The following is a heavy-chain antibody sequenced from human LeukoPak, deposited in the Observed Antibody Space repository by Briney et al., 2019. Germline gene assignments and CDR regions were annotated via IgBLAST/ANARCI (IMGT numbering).Heavy chain of an antibody. CDR2: MNPNSGNT. D-gene: IGHD6-6*01. CDR3: ARGQMAGLAARRDFDY. V-gene: IGHV1-8*01. CDR1: VYTFTSYD. J-gene: IGHJ4*02. Sequence: ASVKVSCKASVYTFTSYDINWVRQATGQGLEWMGWMNPNSGNTGYAQKFQGRVTMTRNTSISTAYMELSSLRSEDTAVYYCARGQMAGLAARRDFDYWGQGTLVTVSS.